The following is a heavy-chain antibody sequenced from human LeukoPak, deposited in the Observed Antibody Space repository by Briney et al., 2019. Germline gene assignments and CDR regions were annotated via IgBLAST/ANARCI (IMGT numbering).Heavy chain of an antibody. V-gene: IGHV3-30-3*01. CDR1: GFTFSSYA. D-gene: IGHD1-1*01. CDR3: ARGVNWYFDY. Sequence: GGSLRLSCAASGFTFSSYAMHWVRQAPGKGLEWVAVISYDGSNNYYADSVKGRFTISRDNSKNTLYLQMNSLRAEDTAVYYCARGVNWYFDYWGQGTLVTVSS. J-gene: IGHJ4*02. CDR2: ISYDGSNN.